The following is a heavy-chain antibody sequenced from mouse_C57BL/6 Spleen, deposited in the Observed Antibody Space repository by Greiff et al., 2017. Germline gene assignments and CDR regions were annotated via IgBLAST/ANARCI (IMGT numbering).Heavy chain of an antibody. CDR2: INPNYGTT. Sequence: VQLKQSGPELVKPGASVKISCKASGYSFTDYNMNWVKQSTGKSLEWIGVINPNYGTTSYNQKFKGKATLTVDQSSSTAYMQLNSLTSEDSAVYYCARGDYGSSYEYFDYWGQGTTLTVSS. D-gene: IGHD1-1*01. CDR1: GYSFTDYN. J-gene: IGHJ2*01. CDR3: ARGDYGSSYEYFDY. V-gene: IGHV1-39*01.